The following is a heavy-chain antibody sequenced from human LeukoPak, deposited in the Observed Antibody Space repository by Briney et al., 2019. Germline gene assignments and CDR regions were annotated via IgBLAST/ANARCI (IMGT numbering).Heavy chain of an antibody. CDR1: GFTFSSYA. Sequence: GGSLILSCAASGFTFSSYAMSWVRQAPGKGLKWVSTISGSGGSTYYADSVKGRFTISRDNSKNTLYLQMNSLRAEDTAVYYCAKARPPTYDSSGYSYWGQGTLVTVSS. CDR2: ISGSGGST. J-gene: IGHJ4*02. D-gene: IGHD3-22*01. CDR3: AKARPPTYDSSGYSY. V-gene: IGHV3-23*01.